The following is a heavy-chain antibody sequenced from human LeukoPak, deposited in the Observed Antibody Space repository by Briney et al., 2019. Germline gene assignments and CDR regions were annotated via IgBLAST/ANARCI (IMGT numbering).Heavy chain of an antibody. V-gene: IGHV3-23*01. J-gene: IGHJ6*03. CDR2: ISGSGGST. Sequence: PGGSLRLSCAASGFTFSSYAMSWVRQAPGKGLEWVSAISGSGGSTYYADSVKGRFTISRDNSKNTLYLQMNSLRAEDTAVYYCAKSQDSYYYYYMDVWGKGTTVTVSS. CDR1: GFTFSSYA. CDR3: AKSQDSYYYYYMDV.